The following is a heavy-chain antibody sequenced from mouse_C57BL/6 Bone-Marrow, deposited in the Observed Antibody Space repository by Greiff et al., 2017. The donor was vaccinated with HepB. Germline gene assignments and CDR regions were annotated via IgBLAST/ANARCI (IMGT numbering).Heavy chain of an antibody. CDR2: IYHGSGST. CDR3: ARSGTPPLYFDY. D-gene: IGHD3-1*01. V-gene: IGHV1-55*01. J-gene: IGHJ2*01. Sequence: QVQLQQSGAELVKPGASVKMSCKASGYTFTSYWITWVKQRPGQGLEWIGDIYHGSGSTNYNEKFKSKATLTVDTSSSTAYMQLSSLTSEDSAVYYCARSGTPPLYFDYWGQGTTLTVSS. CDR1: GYTFTSYW.